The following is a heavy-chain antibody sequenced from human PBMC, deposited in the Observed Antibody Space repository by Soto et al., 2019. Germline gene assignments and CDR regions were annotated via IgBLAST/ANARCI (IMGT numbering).Heavy chain of an antibody. CDR1: GGSISSYY. CDR3: ARDSVSGTTFDY. J-gene: IGHJ4*02. V-gene: IGHV4-59*01. D-gene: IGHD1-1*01. Sequence: PSETQSLTCSVSGGSISSYYGSWIRQPPGKGLEWIGYIFYGGSTNYNPSLKSRVTISLDTSKNQFSLKLSSVTAAVTAMYYCARDSVSGTTFDYWGQGTLVTVSS. CDR2: IFYGGST.